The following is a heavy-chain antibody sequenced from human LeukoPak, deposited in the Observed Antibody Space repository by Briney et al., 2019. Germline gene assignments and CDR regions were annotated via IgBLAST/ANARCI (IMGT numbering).Heavy chain of an antibody. V-gene: IGHV3-30*04. CDR3: ARDKVDIVVVPAKESDYKYYYFMDV. CDR2: ISYDGSNK. Sequence: GGSLRLSCAASGFTFSSYAMHWVRQAPGKGLEWVAVISYDGSNKYYADSVKGRFTISRDNSKNTLYLQMNNLRAEDTAVYYCARDKVDIVVVPAKESDYKYYYFMDVWGKGTTVTVSS. CDR1: GFTFSSYA. J-gene: IGHJ6*03. D-gene: IGHD2-2*01.